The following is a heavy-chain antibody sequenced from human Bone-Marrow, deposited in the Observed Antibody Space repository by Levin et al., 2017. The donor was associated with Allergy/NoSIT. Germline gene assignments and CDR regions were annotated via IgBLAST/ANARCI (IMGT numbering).Heavy chain of an antibody. CDR2: IHYSGST. V-gene: IGHV4-39*07. CDR1: GGSISSSSYY. Sequence: SQTLSLTCTVSGGSISSSSYYWGWIRQPPGKGLEWIGSIHYSGSTYYNPSLKSRVTISVDTSKNQFSLKLSSVTTADTAVYYCARDQLGYCSGGSCYSEDYWGQGTLVIVSS. J-gene: IGHJ4*02. CDR3: ARDQLGYCSGGSCYSEDY. D-gene: IGHD2-15*01.